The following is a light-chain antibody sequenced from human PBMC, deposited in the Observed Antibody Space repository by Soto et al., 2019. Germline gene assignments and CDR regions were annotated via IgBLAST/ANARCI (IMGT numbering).Light chain of an antibody. CDR3: QHDYSNSAA. V-gene: IGKV1-5*03. J-gene: IGKJ1*01. CDR1: QTVSSS. Sequence: EIEMTQSPSTLSGSLGDRATLSCRASQTVSSSLAWYQQKPGKAPKLLIYRASTLTSGIPSRFSGSGSGTEFTLTINNLQPDDFATYYCQHDYSNSAAFGHGTKVDIK. CDR2: RAS.